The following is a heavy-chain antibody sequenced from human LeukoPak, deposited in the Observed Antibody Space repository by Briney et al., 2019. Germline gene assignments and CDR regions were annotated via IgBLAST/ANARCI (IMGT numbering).Heavy chain of an antibody. V-gene: IGHV3-21*01. CDR3: ARDRWGQGLVRGFDY. CDR2: ISSSSSYI. D-gene: IGHD6-19*01. J-gene: IGHJ4*02. Sequence: GGSLRLSCAASGFTFSSYSMNWVRQAPGKGLEWVSSISSSSSYIYYADSVKGRFTISRDNAKNSLYLQMNSLRAEDTAVYYCARDRWGQGLVRGFDYWGQGTLVTVSS. CDR1: GFTFSSYS.